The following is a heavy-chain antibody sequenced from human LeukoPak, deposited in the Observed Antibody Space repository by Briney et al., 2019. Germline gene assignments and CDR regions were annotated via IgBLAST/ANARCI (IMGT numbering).Heavy chain of an antibody. CDR3: ASSAGSANFDY. CDR2: MNPNSGKT. V-gene: IGHV1-8*01. Sequence: ASVKVSCKASGYTFTSYDINWLRQAPGQGPEWMGWMNPNSGKTGYAQKFQDRVTMTRSTSISTAYMELSSLRSEDTAVYYCASSAGSANFDYWVQGTLVSVSS. D-gene: IGHD2-15*01. CDR1: GYTFTSYD. J-gene: IGHJ4*02.